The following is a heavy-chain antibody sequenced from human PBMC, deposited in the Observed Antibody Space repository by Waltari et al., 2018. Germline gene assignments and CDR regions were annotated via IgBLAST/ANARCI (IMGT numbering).Heavy chain of an antibody. Sequence: EVQLLESGGGLVQPGGSLRLSCAASGFTFSSYAMSWARQAPGKGLEWGSAISGSGGSTYYADSVKGRFTISRDNSKNTLYLQMNSLTAEDTAVYYCAKFYTPRPVAPNRRNDYYYYGMDVWGQGTTVTVSS. CDR2: ISGSGGST. V-gene: IGHV3-23*01. D-gene: IGHD3-16*01. CDR3: AKFYTPRPVAPNRRNDYYYYGMDV. J-gene: IGHJ6*02. CDR1: GFTFSSYA.